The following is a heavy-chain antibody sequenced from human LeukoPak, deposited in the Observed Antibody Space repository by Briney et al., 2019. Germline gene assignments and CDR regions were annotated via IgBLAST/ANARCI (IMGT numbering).Heavy chain of an antibody. CDR2: INAGNGST. Sequence: ASVKVSRKASGYTFTSYAMHWVRQAPGQRLEWMGWINAGNGSTKYSQKFQGRVTITRDTSASTAYMELSSLRSEDTAVYYCARGQGTDYYGSGSYNRGAFDIWGQGTMVTVSS. J-gene: IGHJ3*02. CDR3: ARGQGTDYYGSGSYNRGAFDI. V-gene: IGHV1-3*01. CDR1: GYTFTSYA. D-gene: IGHD3-10*01.